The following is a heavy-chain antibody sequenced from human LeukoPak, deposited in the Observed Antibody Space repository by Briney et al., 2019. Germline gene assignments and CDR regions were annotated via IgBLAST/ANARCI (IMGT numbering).Heavy chain of an antibody. CDR1: GFTFSSYA. V-gene: IGHV3-23*01. J-gene: IGHJ4*02. CDR3: GKEVERHFDLKY. Sequence: GGSLRLSCAASGFTFSSYAVSWVRQAPGKGLEWVSAFSGGGDSYYADSVKGRFTISRDNSKKILYLQMNSLRAEDTAVYYCGKEVERHFDLKYWGQGTLVTVSS. CDR2: FSGGGDS.